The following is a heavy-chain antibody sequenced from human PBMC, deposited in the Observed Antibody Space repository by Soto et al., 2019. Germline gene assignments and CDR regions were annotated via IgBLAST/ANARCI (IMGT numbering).Heavy chain of an antibody. Sequence: GGSLRLSCAASGFTFSSYAMSWVRQAPGKGLEWVSAISGSGGSTYYADSVKGRFTISRDNCKNTLYLQMNSLRAEDTAVYYCAKGLMVRGVIISWFDPWGQGTLVTVSS. CDR3: AKGLMVRGVIISWFDP. J-gene: IGHJ5*02. CDR2: ISGSGGST. D-gene: IGHD3-10*01. V-gene: IGHV3-23*01. CDR1: GFTFSSYA.